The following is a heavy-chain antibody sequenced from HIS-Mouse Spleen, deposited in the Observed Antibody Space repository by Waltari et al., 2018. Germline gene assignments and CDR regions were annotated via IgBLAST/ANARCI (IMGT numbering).Heavy chain of an antibody. J-gene: IGHJ2*01. CDR1: GGSISSSSYY. CDR3: AREIPYSSSWYDWYFDL. CDR2: FEYSGST. V-gene: IGHV4-39*07. Sequence: QLQLQESGPGLVKPSETMSLTCTVAGGSISSSSYYWGWIRQPPGKGLEWIGRFEYSGSTYYNPSLKSRVTISVDTSKNQFSLKLSSVTAADAAVYYCAREIPYSSSWYDWYFDLWGRGTLVTVSS. D-gene: IGHD6-13*01.